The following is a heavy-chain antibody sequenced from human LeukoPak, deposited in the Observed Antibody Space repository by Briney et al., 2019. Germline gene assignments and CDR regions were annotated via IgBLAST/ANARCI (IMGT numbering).Heavy chain of an antibody. CDR2: FDPDDGET. CDR3: ARDRVVGLGIDNAFDI. CDR1: GSTLTKIS. J-gene: IGHJ3*02. D-gene: IGHD2-15*01. V-gene: IGHV1-24*01. Sequence: ASVKVSCKVSGSTLTKISIHWVRQAPGKGLEWMGGFDPDDGETVYAQKFQGRVTITADESTSTAYMELSSLRSEDTAVYYCARDRVVGLGIDNAFDIWGHGTMVTVSS.